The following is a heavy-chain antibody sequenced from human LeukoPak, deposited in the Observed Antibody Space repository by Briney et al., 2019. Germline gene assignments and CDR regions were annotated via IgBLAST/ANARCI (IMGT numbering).Heavy chain of an antibody. V-gene: IGHV3-7*01. Sequence: GGSLRLSCAASGFIFSSYWMSWVRQAPGKGLEWVANIKQDGGEKYYVDSVKGRFTISRDNAGNSLYLQMNSLRAEDTAVYYCAREYSSSSGRAFDIWGQGTMVTVSS. CDR1: GFIFSSYW. CDR2: IKQDGGEK. J-gene: IGHJ3*02. D-gene: IGHD6-6*01. CDR3: AREYSSSSGRAFDI.